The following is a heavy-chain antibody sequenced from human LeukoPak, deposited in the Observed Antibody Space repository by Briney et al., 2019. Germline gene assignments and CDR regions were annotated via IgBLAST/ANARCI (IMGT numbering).Heavy chain of an antibody. Sequence: GGSLRLSCTASGFTFRKYWLHWVRQAPGKGLEWVAFIRYDGSNKYYADSVKGRFTISRDNSKNTLYLQMNSLRAEDTAVYYCAKDPGIVVHRHFGWGQGTLVTVSS. J-gene: IGHJ4*02. CDR1: GFTFRKYW. CDR2: IRYDGSNK. CDR3: AKDPGIVVHRHFG. D-gene: IGHD3-22*01. V-gene: IGHV3-30*02.